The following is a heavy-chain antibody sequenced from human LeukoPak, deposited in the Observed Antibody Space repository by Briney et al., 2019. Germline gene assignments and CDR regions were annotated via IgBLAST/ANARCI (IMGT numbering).Heavy chain of an antibody. J-gene: IGHJ4*02. D-gene: IGHD5-24*01. Sequence: GESLKISWKGSGYSFTYYWIAWVRQMAGKGLEWMGIIYPADSDTRYSPSLQGQVTISADKSTSTAHLQWSSLTASDTAMYYCARQDGRALYYFDYWGQGTLVTVSS. CDR1: GYSFTYYW. CDR2: IYPADSDT. V-gene: IGHV5-51*01. CDR3: ARQDGRALYYFDY.